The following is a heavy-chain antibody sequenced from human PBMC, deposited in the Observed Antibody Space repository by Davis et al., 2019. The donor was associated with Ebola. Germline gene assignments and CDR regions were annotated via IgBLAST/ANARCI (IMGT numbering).Heavy chain of an antibody. CDR1: GGSISSSSYY. CDR2: IYYSGST. V-gene: IGHV4-61*01. D-gene: IGHD1-1*01. Sequence: SETLSLTCTVSGGSISSSSYYWSWIRQPPGKGLEWIGYIYYSGSTNYNPSLKSRVTISVDTSKNQFSLKLSSVTAADTAVYYRARWKTRGFDYWGQGTLVTVSS. CDR3: ARWKTRGFDY. J-gene: IGHJ4*02.